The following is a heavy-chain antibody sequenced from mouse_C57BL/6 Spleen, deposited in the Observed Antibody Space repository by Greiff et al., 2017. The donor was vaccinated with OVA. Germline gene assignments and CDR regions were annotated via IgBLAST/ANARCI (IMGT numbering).Heavy chain of an antibody. CDR3: ARAYYGNYLDV. CDR1: GYTFTDYN. Sequence: VQLQQSGPELVKPGASVKMSCKASGYTFTDYNMHWVKQSHGKSLEWIGYINPNNGGTSYNQKFKGKATLTVNKASSTAYMELRSLTSEDSAVYYCARAYYGNYLDVWGTGTTVTVAS. J-gene: IGHJ1*03. V-gene: IGHV1-22*01. D-gene: IGHD2-10*01. CDR2: INPNNGGT.